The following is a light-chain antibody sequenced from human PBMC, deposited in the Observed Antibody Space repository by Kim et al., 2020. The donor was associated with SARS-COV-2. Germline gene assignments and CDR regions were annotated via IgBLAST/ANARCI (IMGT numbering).Light chain of an antibody. Sequence: SVGDRVTITSRASQGISNYLAWYQQKPGKVPKLLIYAASTLQSGVPSRFSGSGSGTDFTLTISSLQPEDVATYYCQKYNSAPPFTFGPGTKVDIK. CDR2: AAS. CDR1: QGISNY. V-gene: IGKV1-27*01. CDR3: QKYNSAPPFT. J-gene: IGKJ3*01.